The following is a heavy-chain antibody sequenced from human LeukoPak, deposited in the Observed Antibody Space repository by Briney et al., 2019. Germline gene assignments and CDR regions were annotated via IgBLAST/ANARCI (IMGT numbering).Heavy chain of an antibody. CDR1: GFIFSSNY. CDR2: IYSGGST. J-gene: IGHJ4*02. CDR3: ANEIRPNDY. V-gene: IGHV3-53*01. Sequence: GGSLRLSCAASGFIFSSNYMSWVRQAPGKGLEWVSVIYSGGSTYYADSVKGRFTISRDNSKNTLFLQMNSLRADDTAVYYCANEIRPNDYWGQGTLVTVSS. D-gene: IGHD5-24*01.